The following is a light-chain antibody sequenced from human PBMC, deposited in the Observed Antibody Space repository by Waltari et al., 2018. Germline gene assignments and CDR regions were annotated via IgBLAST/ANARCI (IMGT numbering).Light chain of an antibody. CDR1: QSIGRY. J-gene: IGKJ1*01. CDR2: GAS. CDR3: QNHERLPAT. Sequence: EIVLTQSPGTLSLSPGDRATISCRASQSIGRYLAWYQQKPDQAPRLLIYGASSRATGIPDRFSGSGSGTDFSLTISRLEPEDFAVYYCQNHERLPATFGQGTKVEIK. V-gene: IGKV3-20*01.